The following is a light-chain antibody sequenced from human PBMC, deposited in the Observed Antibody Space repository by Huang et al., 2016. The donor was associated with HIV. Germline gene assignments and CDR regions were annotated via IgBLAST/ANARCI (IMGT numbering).Light chain of an antibody. V-gene: IGKV3-15*01. CDR3: QQYHNWPPWT. J-gene: IGKJ1*01. CDR2: GAS. CDR1: QTVSNN. Sequence: EIVMTQSPATLSVSPGERATLSCRASQTVSNNLAWYQQTPGQAPRLLIHGASTSATGIPARFSGSGSGTEFTLTISSLQSEDFAVYYCQQYHNWPPWTFGQGTKVEVK.